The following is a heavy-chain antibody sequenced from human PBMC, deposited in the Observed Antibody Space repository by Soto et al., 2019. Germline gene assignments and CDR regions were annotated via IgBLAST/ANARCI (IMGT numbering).Heavy chain of an antibody. CDR1: GFTVSSYW. J-gene: IGHJ5*02. V-gene: IGHV3-7*05. Sequence: EVQLVESGGGLVQPGGSLRLTCAASGFTVSSYWMKWVRQAPVKGLEWVANINQDGSEIHYVDSVRGRFTISRDNAKNSLYLHMSSLRAEDTAIYYCARGPGGVNDGTFNSWGQGALVTVSS. D-gene: IGHD1-1*01. CDR3: ARGPGGVNDGTFNS. CDR2: INQDGSEI.